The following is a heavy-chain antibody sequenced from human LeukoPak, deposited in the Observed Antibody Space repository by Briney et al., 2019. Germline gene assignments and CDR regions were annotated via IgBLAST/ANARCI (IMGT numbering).Heavy chain of an antibody. CDR1: GFTFSSYA. Sequence: GGSLRLSCVASGFTFSSYAMHWVRQAPGKGLEWVAVISFDGSNKYYADSVKGRFTISRDNSKNTLYLQVSAEDTAICYCARGYASTSQLDPWGQGTLVTVSS. CDR2: ISFDGSNK. J-gene: IGHJ5*02. V-gene: IGHV3-30*03. CDR3: ARGYASTSQLDP. D-gene: IGHD6-13*01.